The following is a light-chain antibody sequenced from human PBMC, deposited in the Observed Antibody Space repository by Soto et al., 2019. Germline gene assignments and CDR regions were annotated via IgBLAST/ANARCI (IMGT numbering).Light chain of an antibody. J-gene: IGKJ5*01. Sequence: EIVLTQSPATLSLSPGERATLSCRASQSVGSSLAWYQQKPGQAPRLLIYDASNRATGIAARFSGSGSGTDFSLIISSLEPEDAAVYYCQQRSNWVTFGQGTRLEIK. CDR2: DAS. V-gene: IGKV3-11*01. CDR3: QQRSNWVT. CDR1: QSVGSS.